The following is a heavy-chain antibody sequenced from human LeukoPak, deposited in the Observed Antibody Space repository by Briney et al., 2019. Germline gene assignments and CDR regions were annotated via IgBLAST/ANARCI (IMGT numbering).Heavy chain of an antibody. CDR1: GFTVSSNY. J-gene: IGHJ4*02. CDR2: IYSGDST. D-gene: IGHD3-10*01. CDR3: ARGGPAAMVRGVIIAGHFDY. Sequence: PGGSLRLSCAASGFTVSSNYMNWVRQAPGKGLEWVSVIYSGDSTYYADSVKGRFTISRDNSKNTLYLQMNSLRAEDTAVYYCARGGPAAMVRGVIIAGHFDYWGQGTLVTVSS. V-gene: IGHV3-53*01.